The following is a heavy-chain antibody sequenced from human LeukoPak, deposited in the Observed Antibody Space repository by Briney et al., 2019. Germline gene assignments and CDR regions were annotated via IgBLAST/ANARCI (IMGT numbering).Heavy chain of an antibody. J-gene: IGHJ6*02. CDR3: ARVWHDILTGYYSYYGMDV. Sequence: ASVKVSCKASGYTFTSYDINWVRQATGQGLEWMGWMNPNSGNTGYAQKFQGRVTIARNTSISTAYMELSSLRSEDTAVYYCARVWHDILTGYYSYYGMDVWGQGTTVTVSS. V-gene: IGHV1-8*03. D-gene: IGHD3-9*01. CDR1: GYTFTSYD. CDR2: MNPNSGNT.